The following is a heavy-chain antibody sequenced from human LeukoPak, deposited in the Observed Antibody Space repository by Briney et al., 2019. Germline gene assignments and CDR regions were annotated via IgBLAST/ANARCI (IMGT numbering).Heavy chain of an antibody. V-gene: IGHV3-48*01. CDR1: GFTFSSYS. CDR3: AKDLGSSSCK. D-gene: IGHD6-13*01. Sequence: PGGSLRLSCAASGFTFSSYSMNWVRQAPGKGLEWVSYISSSSSTIYYADSVKGRFTISRDNSKNTLYLQMNSLRAEDTAVYYCAKDLGSSSCKWGQGTLVTVSS. J-gene: IGHJ4*02. CDR2: ISSSSSTI.